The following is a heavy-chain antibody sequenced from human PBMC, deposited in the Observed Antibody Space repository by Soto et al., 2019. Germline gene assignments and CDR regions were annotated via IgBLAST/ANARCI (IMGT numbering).Heavy chain of an antibody. CDR3: ARVIGGYDYYYYYGMDV. J-gene: IGHJ6*02. CDR2: IYYRGST. D-gene: IGHD5-12*01. V-gene: IGHV4-59*01. Sequence: QVQLQESGPGLVKPSETLSLTCTVSGGSISSYYWSWIRQPPGKGLEWIGDIYYRGSTNYNPSLKSRVTISVATSKNQFSLKLSSVTAADTAVYYCARVIGGYDYYYYYGMDVWGQGTTVTVSS. CDR1: GGSISSYY.